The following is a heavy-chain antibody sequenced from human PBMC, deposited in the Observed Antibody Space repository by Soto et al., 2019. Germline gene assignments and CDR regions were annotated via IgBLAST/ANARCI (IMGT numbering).Heavy chain of an antibody. CDR2: INGRGDRT. CDR1: GFPSDTYD. V-gene: IGHV3-23*01. CDR3: AKEGWGGSYEPYFDY. Sequence: EMQLMELGGGLVKAGGSLRLSCAASGFPSDTYDMSWVRQAPGKGLEWVSGINGRGDRTFVADSVKGRFSISRDSSKDTVYLQMGSLRPEDTAVYYCAKEGWGGSYEPYFDYWGQGTVVTVSS. D-gene: IGHD1-26*01. J-gene: IGHJ4*02.